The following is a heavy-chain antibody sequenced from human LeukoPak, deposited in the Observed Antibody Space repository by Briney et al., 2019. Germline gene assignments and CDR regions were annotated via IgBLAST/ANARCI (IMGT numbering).Heavy chain of an antibody. CDR2: IYYRGST. V-gene: IGHV4-31*03. CDR1: GDSINSAPYY. J-gene: IGHJ4*02. Sequence: PSETLSLTCTVSGDSINSAPYYWTWIRQHPGKGVECLGYIYYRGSTSYNPSLQSRVTISIDTSKNQFSLKLSSVTAADTAVYYCARDNDFWSGYYSFDFWGRGTLVTVSS. CDR3: ARDNDFWSGYYSFDF. D-gene: IGHD3-3*01.